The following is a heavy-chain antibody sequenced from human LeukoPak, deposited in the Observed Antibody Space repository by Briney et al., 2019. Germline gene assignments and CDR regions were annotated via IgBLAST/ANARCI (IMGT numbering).Heavy chain of an antibody. Sequence: GGSLRLSCAASGFTFSSNWMYWVRQAQGKGLVWVSRINSDGSSTIYADSVKGRFTISRDIAKNTLYLQMSSLRAEDTAVYYCARGKATVTTNWFDPWGQGTLVTVSS. V-gene: IGHV3-74*01. CDR1: GFTFSSNW. CDR3: ARGKATVTTNWFDP. J-gene: IGHJ5*02. CDR2: INSDGSST. D-gene: IGHD4-11*01.